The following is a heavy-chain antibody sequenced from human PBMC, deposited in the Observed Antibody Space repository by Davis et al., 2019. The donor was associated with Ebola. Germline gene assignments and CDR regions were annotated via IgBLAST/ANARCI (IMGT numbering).Heavy chain of an antibody. J-gene: IGHJ6*02. D-gene: IGHD2-2*02. CDR2: MNPNSGNT. Sequence: AASVKVSCKASGYTFTSYDINWVRQATGQGLEWMGWMNPNSGNTGYAQKFQGRVTMTRNTSISTAYMELSSLRSEDTAVYYCTTDRLIVVVPAAIVDYYYYYGMDVWGQGTTVTVSS. CDR3: TTDRLIVVVPAAIVDYYYYYGMDV. V-gene: IGHV1-8*01. CDR1: GYTFTSYD.